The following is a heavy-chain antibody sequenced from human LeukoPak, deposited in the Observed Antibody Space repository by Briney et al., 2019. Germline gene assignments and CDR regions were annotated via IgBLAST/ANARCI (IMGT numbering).Heavy chain of an antibody. CDR3: ARNELISSNYYYYGMDV. V-gene: IGHV4-31*03. CDR1: GGSISSGGNY. CDR2: INYSGNA. Sequence: PQTLSLTCTVSGGSISSGGNYWTWIRQNPGKGLEWIGYINYSGNAYYNPSLKSRVTISVDTSKNQFSLKLSSVTAADTAVYYCARNELISSNYYYYGMDVWGQGTTVTVSS. J-gene: IGHJ6*02.